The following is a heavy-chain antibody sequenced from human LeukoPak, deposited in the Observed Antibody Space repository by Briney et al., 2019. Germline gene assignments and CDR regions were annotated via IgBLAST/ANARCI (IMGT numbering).Heavy chain of an antibody. CDR3: ARDQGSFDY. Sequence: GGSLRLSCAASGFTFSSYWMHCIRQAPGKGLVWVSRIHSDGIGTSYADSVRGRFTISRDNAKNTLYLQMNSLRVEDTAVYYCARDQGSFDYWGQGTLVTVSS. V-gene: IGHV3-74*01. J-gene: IGHJ4*02. CDR2: IHSDGIGT. CDR1: GFTFSSYW.